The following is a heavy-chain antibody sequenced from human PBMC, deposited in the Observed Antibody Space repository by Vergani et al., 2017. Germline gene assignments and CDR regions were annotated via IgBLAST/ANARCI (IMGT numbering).Heavy chain of an antibody. CDR3: AETHDFSSLYSSYNWFDP. CDR2: IYAGDSDV. J-gene: IGHJ5*02. CDR1: GYSITNYW. V-gene: IGHV5-51*03. D-gene: IGHD3-3*01. Sequence: EVQLVQSGAEVKKPGESLKISCQGSGYSITNYWIAWVRQRPGKGLEWMGIIYAGDSDVRYSPSFQGQVTMSVDKSLSTAYLQWSSLKASDTATYYCAETHDFSSLYSSYNWFDPWGQGTQVTVSS.